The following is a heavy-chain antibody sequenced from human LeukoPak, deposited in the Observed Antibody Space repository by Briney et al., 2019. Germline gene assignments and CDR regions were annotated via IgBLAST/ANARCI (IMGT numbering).Heavy chain of an antibody. CDR1: GFTFSSYE. CDR3: VIVAGTNAFDI. Sequence: GGSLRLSCAASGFTFSSYEMNWVRQAPGKGLEWVSYISSSGSTIYYADSVKGRFTISRDNAKNSLYLRMNSLRAEDTAVYYCVIVAGTNAFDIWGQGTMVTVSS. V-gene: IGHV3-48*03. J-gene: IGHJ3*02. CDR2: ISSSGSTI. D-gene: IGHD6-19*01.